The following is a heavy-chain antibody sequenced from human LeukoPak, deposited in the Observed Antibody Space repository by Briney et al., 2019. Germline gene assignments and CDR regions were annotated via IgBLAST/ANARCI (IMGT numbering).Heavy chain of an antibody. J-gene: IGHJ4*02. CDR2: IYSGGST. CDR1: GFTVSSNY. D-gene: IGHD2-2*01. CDR3: ARDTTYCSSTSCHPWYFDY. V-gene: IGHV3-66*01. Sequence: PGGSLRLSCAASGFTVSSNYMSWVRQAPGKGLEWVSVIYSGGSTYYADSVKGRFTISRDNSKNTLYLQMNSLRAEDTAVYYCARDTTYCSSTSCHPWYFDYWGQGTLVTVSS.